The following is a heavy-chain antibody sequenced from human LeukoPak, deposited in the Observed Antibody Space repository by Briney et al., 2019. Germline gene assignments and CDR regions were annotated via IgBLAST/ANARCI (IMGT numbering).Heavy chain of an antibody. V-gene: IGHV4-61*08. CDR1: GGSISSGGYY. Sequence: SETLSLTCTVSGGSISSGGYYWSWIRQHPGKGLEWIGYICYSGSTNYNPSLKSRVTISVDTSKNQFSLKLSSVTAADTAVYYCARGYTYGPPVEYWGQGTLVTVSS. D-gene: IGHD5-18*01. CDR3: ARGYTYGPPVEY. CDR2: ICYSGST. J-gene: IGHJ4*02.